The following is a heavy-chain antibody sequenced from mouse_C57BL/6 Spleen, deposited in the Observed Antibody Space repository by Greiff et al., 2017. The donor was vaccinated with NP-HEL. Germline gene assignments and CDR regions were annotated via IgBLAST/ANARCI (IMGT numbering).Heavy chain of an antibody. CDR3: ARGYDYDPFAY. Sequence: DVKLQESGPGLVKPSQSLSLTCSVTGYSITSGYYWNWIRQFPGNKLEWMGYISYDGSNNYNPSLKNRISITRDTSKNQFVLKLNSVTTEDTATYYCARGYDYDPFAYWGQGTLVTVSA. CDR1: GYSITSGYY. D-gene: IGHD2-4*01. CDR2: ISYDGSN. J-gene: IGHJ3*01. V-gene: IGHV3-6*01.